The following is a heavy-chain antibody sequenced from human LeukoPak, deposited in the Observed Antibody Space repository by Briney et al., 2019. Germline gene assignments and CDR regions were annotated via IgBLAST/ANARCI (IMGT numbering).Heavy chain of an antibody. J-gene: IGHJ6*02. CDR1: GFTFSGYS. D-gene: IGHD6-6*01. Sequence: GGSLRLSCAASGFTFSGYSMNWVRQAPGKGLEWVSSISSTSSYIYYADSVKGRFTISRDNAKNSLYLQMNSLRAEDTAVYYCARDSSSSYFYYYGMDVWGQGATVSVSS. V-gene: IGHV3-21*01. CDR3: ARDSSSSYFYYYGMDV. CDR2: ISSTSSYI.